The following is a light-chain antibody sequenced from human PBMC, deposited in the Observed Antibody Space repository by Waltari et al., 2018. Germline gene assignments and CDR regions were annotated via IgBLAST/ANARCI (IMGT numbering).Light chain of an antibody. CDR3: SSYSSVDSPYV. J-gene: IGLJ1*01. CDR2: DDI. V-gene: IGLV2-14*03. Sequence: QSALTQPASVSGSPGQSIIISCTGTTNDIGGFNYVSWYQKHPGKGPKLIIFDDISRPSGVSARFSASKVGNTASLTISGLHPEDEADYDCSSYSSVDSPYVFGTGTWVTVL. CDR1: TNDIGGFNY.